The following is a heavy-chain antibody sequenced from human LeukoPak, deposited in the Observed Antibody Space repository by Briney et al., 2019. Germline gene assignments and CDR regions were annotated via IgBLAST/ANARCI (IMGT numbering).Heavy chain of an antibody. Sequence: GGSLRLSCAASGFTFSSYSMNWVRQAPGKGLEWVSYISSSSSTIYYADSVKGRFTISRDNAKNSLYLQMNSLRAEDTAVYYCARVRYFDWPDAFDIWGQGTMVTVSS. CDR2: ISSSSSTI. V-gene: IGHV3-48*04. J-gene: IGHJ3*02. D-gene: IGHD3-9*01. CDR3: ARVRYFDWPDAFDI. CDR1: GFTFSSYS.